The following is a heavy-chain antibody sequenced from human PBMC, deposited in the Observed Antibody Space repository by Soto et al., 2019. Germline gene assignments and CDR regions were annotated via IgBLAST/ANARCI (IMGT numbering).Heavy chain of an antibody. J-gene: IGHJ4*02. CDR2: ISDSGST. CDR1: GFSFNNYA. D-gene: IGHD3-16*01. Sequence: EVQLLESGGGLVQPGGSLRLSCAASGFSFNNYAINWVRQAPGQGLEWVLTISDSGSTYYADSVKGRFTISRDTSKDTLYPQMKRLRAADPAGYFCAKDVGVHYFTPASCLYCLHSWCRGTLVTFSS. V-gene: IGHV3-23*01. CDR3: AKDVGVHYFTPASCLYCLHS.